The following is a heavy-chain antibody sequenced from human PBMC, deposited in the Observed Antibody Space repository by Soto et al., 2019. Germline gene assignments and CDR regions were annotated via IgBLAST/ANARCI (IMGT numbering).Heavy chain of an antibody. J-gene: IGHJ6*02. Sequence: QVQLVQSGAEVKKPGSSVKVSCKASGGTFSSYAISWVRQAPGQGLEWMGGIIPIFGTANYAQKFEGRVTITADESTSTAYMELSSLRPEETAVYYCARGYCSGGSCYLPHYYYYYGMDVWGQGTTVTVSS. D-gene: IGHD2-15*01. CDR3: ARGYCSGGSCYLPHYYYYYGMDV. V-gene: IGHV1-69*01. CDR2: IIPIFGTA. CDR1: GGTFSSYA.